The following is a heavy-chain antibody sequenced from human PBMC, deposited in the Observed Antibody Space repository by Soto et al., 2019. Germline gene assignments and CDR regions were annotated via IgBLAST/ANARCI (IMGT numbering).Heavy chain of an antibody. J-gene: IGHJ4*02. D-gene: IGHD3-10*01. CDR1: GYTFTGYY. Sequence: ASVKLSCKASGYTFTGYYMHWVRQAPGQGLEWMGWINPNSGGTNYAQKFQGWVTMTRDTSISTAYMELSRLRSDDTAVYYCARDARGDEAPMDYWGQGTLVNVSS. CDR2: INPNSGGT. CDR3: ARDARGDEAPMDY. V-gene: IGHV1-2*04.